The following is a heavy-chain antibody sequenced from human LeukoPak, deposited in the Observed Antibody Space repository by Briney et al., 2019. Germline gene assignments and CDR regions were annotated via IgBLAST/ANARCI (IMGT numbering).Heavy chain of an antibody. CDR1: GGSISSSSYY. Sequence: SETLSLTCTVSGGSISSSSYYWGWIRQPPGKGLEWIGSIYYSGSTYYNPSLKSRVTISVDTSKNQFSLKLSSVTAADTAVYYCARESYIAVAGTGFYWGQGTLVTVSS. V-gene: IGHV4-39*07. J-gene: IGHJ4*02. D-gene: IGHD6-19*01. CDR3: ARESYIAVAGTGFY. CDR2: IYYSGST.